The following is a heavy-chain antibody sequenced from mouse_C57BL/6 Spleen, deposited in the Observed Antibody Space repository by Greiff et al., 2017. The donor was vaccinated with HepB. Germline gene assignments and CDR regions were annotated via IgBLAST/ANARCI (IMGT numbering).Heavy chain of an antibody. CDR2: INPNNGGT. CDR1: GYTFTDYN. J-gene: IGHJ4*01. Sequence: DVQLQESGPELVKPGASVKMSCKASGYTFTDYNMHWVKQSHGKSLEWIGYINPNNGGTSYNQKFKGKATLTVNKSSSTAYMELRSLTSEDSAVYYCARDQFYAMDYWGQGTSVTVSS. V-gene: IGHV1-22*01. CDR3: ARDQFYAMDY.